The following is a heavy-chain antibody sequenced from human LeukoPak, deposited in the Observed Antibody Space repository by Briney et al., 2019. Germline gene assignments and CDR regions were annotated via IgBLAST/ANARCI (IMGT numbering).Heavy chain of an antibody. CDR2: INAGNGNT. CDR3: ARVWIAAPVESSHDY. Sequence: ASVKVSCKASGYTFTSYAMHWVRQAPGQRLEWMGWINAGNGNTKYSQKFRGRVTITRDTSASTAYMELRSLRSDDTAVYYCARVWIAAPVESSHDYWGQGTLVTVSS. J-gene: IGHJ4*02. V-gene: IGHV1-3*01. CDR1: GYTFTSYA. D-gene: IGHD6-13*01.